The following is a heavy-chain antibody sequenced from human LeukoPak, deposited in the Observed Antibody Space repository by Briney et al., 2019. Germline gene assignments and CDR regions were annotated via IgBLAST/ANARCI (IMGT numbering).Heavy chain of an antibody. CDR2: IIPIFGTA. CDR1: GGTFSSYA. Sequence: ASVKVSCKASGGTFSSYAISWVRQAPGQGLEWMGGIIPIFGTANYAQKFQGRVTMTRDMSTSTVYMELSSLRSEDTAVYYCARESQYSSSGVDPWGQGTLVTVSS. CDR3: ARESQYSSSGVDP. V-gene: IGHV1-69*05. D-gene: IGHD6-6*01. J-gene: IGHJ5*02.